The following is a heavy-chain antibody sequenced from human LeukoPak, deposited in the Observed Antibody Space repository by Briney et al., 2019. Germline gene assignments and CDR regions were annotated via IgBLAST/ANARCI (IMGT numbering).Heavy chain of an antibody. CDR1: GYTFTSYG. CDR3: ARGAGDYDFWSGYYVYYYCYGMDV. J-gene: IGHJ6*02. D-gene: IGHD3-3*01. V-gene: IGHV1-18*01. Sequence: ASVKVSCKASGYTFTSYGISWVRQAPGQGLEWMGWISAYNGNTNYAQKLQGRVTMTTDTSTSTAYMELRSLRSDDTAVYYCARGAGDYDFWSGYYVYYYCYGMDVWGQGTTVTVSS. CDR2: ISAYNGNT.